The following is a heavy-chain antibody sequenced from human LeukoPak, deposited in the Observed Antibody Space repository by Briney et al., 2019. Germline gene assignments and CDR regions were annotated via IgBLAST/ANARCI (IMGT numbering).Heavy chain of an antibody. CDR3: ARENPIYSGSRLFDY. J-gene: IGHJ4*02. Sequence: SQTLSLACTVSGGSISSGGYYWSWIRQHPGKGLEWIGYIYYSGSTYYNPSLKSRVTISVDTSKNQFSLKLSSVTAADTAVYYCARENPIYSGSRLFDYWGQGTLVTVSS. CDR1: GGSISSGGYY. CDR2: IYYSGST. V-gene: IGHV4-31*03. D-gene: IGHD1-26*01.